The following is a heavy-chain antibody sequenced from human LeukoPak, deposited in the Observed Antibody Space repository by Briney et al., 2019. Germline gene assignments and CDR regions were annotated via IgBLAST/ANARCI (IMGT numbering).Heavy chain of an antibody. CDR2: ITHTGNT. D-gene: IGHD5-18*01. CDR3: AGAVRYTYGNPYRYFHL. Sequence: SETLSLTCAVYGGSFTDYYWSWVRQPPGKGLEWIGEITHTGNTNYNPSLKSRVAISVDTSKNQFSLKLSSVTAADPAIYYCAGAVRYTYGNPYRYFHLWGRGPLVTVSS. V-gene: IGHV4-34*01. J-gene: IGHJ2*01. CDR1: GGSFTDYY.